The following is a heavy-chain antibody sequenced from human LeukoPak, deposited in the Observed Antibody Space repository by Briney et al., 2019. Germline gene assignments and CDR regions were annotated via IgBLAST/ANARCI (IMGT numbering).Heavy chain of an antibody. CDR1: GFTFNNYW. J-gene: IGHJ4*02. D-gene: IGHD1-20*01. Sequence: GGSLRLSCAASGFTFNNYWMSWVRQAPGKGLEWVANIDPDGSETQYVDSVKGRFTTPRDNAKNSLFLQMNGLRAEDTAIYCCARIWYFGDNNWRYFDYWGQGTLVTVSS. CDR3: ARIWYFGDNNWRYFDY. V-gene: IGHV3-7*01. CDR2: IDPDGSET.